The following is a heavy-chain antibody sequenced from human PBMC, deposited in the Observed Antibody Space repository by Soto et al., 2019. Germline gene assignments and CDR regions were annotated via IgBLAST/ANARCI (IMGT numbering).Heavy chain of an antibody. J-gene: IGHJ5*02. V-gene: IGHV5-10-1*01. CDR3: ARGSVTSGWDR. CDR2: IDPSKSST. Sequence: LKISCKGSGYRFTTYWINWVRQMPWKGLEWMGSIDPSKSSTKYSPSFQGHVTISADKSISTVYLQWSGLQASDTAIYYCARGSVTSGWDRWGQGTLVTVS. CDR1: GYRFTTYW. D-gene: IGHD6-19*01.